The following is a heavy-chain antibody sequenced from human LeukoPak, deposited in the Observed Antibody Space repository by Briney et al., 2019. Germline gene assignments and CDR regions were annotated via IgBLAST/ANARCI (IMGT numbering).Heavy chain of an antibody. CDR1: GFTFSSYS. CDR3: ARVRSRDGYNYAFDI. V-gene: IGHV3-21*01. J-gene: IGHJ3*02. D-gene: IGHD5-24*01. CDR2: ISSSSSYI. Sequence: GGSLRLSCAASGFTFSSYSMNWVRQAPGKGLEWVSSISSSSSYIYYADSVKGRFTISRDNAKNSLYLQMNSLRAEDTAVYYCARVRSRDGYNYAFDIRGQGTMVTVSS.